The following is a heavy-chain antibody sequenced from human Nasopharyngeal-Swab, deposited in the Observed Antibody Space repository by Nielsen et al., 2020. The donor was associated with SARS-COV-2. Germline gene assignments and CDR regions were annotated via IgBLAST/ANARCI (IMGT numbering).Heavy chain of an antibody. CDR1: GGSFSGYY. D-gene: IGHD3-3*01. J-gene: IGHJ6*02. CDR3: ARGNFWGGYYRYGMDV. V-gene: IGHV4-34*01. CDR2: INHSGST. Sequence: SETLSLTCAVYGGSFSGYYWSWIRQPPGKGLEWIGEINHSGSTNYNPSLKSRVTISVDTSKNQFSLKLSSVTAADTAVYYFARGNFWGGYYRYGMDVWSQGTTVTVSS.